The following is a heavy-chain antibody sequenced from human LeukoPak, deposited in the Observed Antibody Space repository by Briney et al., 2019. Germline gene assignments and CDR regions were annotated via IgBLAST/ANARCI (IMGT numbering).Heavy chain of an antibody. V-gene: IGHV4-59*08. J-gene: IGHJ6*03. D-gene: IGHD3-10*01. CDR1: GGSISSYY. Sequence: SETLSLTCTVSGGSISSYYWSWIRQPPGKGLEWIGYIYYSGGTNYNPSLKSRVTISIDTSKNQVSLRLRSATAADTALYYCAKARGYYGSGDFYKDYYYYYMDVWGKGTTVTVSS. CDR2: IYYSGGT. CDR3: AKARGYYGSGDFYKDYYYYYMDV.